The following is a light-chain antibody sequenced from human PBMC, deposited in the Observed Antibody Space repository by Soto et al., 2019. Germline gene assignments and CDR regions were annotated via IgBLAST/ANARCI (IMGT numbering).Light chain of an antibody. CDR1: QSVSSSY. CDR2: GAS. J-gene: IGKJ4*01. V-gene: IGKV3-20*01. Sequence: EIVLTQSPGTLSLSPGERATLSCRASQSVSSSYLAWYQQKPGQAPRLLIYGASSRATGIPDRFSGSGSGTDFTRTISRLGPEDFAVYYCQQYGSSPAVTFGGGTKVEIK. CDR3: QQYGSSPAVT.